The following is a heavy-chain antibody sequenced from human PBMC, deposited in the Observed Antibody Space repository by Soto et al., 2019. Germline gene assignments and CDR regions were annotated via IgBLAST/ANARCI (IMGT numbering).Heavy chain of an antibody. D-gene: IGHD3-22*01. CDR2: INHSGST. CDR1: GGSFSGYY. J-gene: IGHJ4*02. Sequence: PSETLSLTCAVYGGSFSGYYWSWIRQPPGKGLEWIGEINHSGSTNYNPSLKSRVTISVDTSKNQFSLKLSSVTAADTAVYYCARPTYYYGSSGPPAYWGQGTLVTVSS. V-gene: IGHV4-34*01. CDR3: ARPTYYYGSSGPPAY.